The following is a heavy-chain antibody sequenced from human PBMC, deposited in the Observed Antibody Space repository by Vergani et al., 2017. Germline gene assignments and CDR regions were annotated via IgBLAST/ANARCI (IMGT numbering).Heavy chain of an antibody. CDR2: IFSNDEK. CDR1: GFSLSNARMG. V-gene: IGHV2-26*01. CDR3: ARDSSSWYGSYYYYYMDV. J-gene: IGHJ6*03. D-gene: IGHD6-13*01. Sequence: QVTLKESGPVLVKPTETLTLTCTVSGFSLSNARMGLSWIRQPPGKALEWLAHIFSNDEKSYSTSLKSRLTISKDTSKSQVVLTMTNMDPVDTATYYCARDSSSWYGSYYYYYMDVWGKGTTVTVSS.